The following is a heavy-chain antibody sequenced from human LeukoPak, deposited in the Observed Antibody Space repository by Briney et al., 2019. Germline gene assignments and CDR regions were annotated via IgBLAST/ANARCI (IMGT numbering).Heavy chain of an antibody. V-gene: IGHV1-8*03. J-gene: IGHJ5*02. CDR3: ARGGSASNWFDP. CDR1: GYTFTSYD. Sequence: GASVKVSCKASGYTFTSYDINWVRQATGQGLEWMGWMNPNSGNTGYAQKFQGRVTITRNTSISTAYMELSSLRSEDTAVYYCARGGSASNWFDPWGQGTLVTVSS. D-gene: IGHD3-10*01. CDR2: MNPNSGNT.